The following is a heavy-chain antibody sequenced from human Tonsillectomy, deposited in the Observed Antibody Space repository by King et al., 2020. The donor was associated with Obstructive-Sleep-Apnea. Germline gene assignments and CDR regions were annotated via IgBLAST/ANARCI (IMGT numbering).Heavy chain of an antibody. CDR3: ATEGRSSGKAGAFSY. CDR2: TWQDESFT. D-gene: IGHD6-19*01. V-gene: IGHV3-30*04. CDR1: VLIFSASV. J-gene: IGHJ4*02. Sequence: VQLVESGGGVVQPGGSLILSCSASVLIFSASVMHWVRQAPGKWLEWVAVTWQDESFTVYRESVRGRVTISRDNSENTLFLQMNSLIPEDTATYYCATEGRSSGKAGAFSYWGQGTLVTVSS.